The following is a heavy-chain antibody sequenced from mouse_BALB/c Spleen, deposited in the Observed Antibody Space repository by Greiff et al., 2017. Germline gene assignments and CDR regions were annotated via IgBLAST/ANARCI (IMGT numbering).Heavy chain of an antibody. V-gene: IGHV5-12-1*01. CDR1: GFAFSSYD. D-gene: IGHD1-1*02. Sequence: DVMLVESGGGLVKPGGSLKLSCAASGFAFSSYDMSWVRQTPEKRLEWVAYISSGGGSTYYPDTVKGRFTISRDNAKNTLYLQMSSLTSEDTAMYYCARQYGSFYFDYWGQGTTLTVSS. CDR2: ISSGGGST. CDR3: ARQYGSFYFDY. J-gene: IGHJ2*01.